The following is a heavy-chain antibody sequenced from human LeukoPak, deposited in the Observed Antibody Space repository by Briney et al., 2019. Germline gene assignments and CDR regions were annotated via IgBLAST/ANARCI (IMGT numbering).Heavy chain of an antibody. Sequence: ASVKVSCKASGGTFSSYAISWVRQAPGQGLEWMGIINPSGGSTSYAQKFQGRVTMTRDTSTSTVYMELSSLRSEDTAVYYCARDKGFVAAAGDWGQGTLVTVSS. CDR1: GGTFSSYA. D-gene: IGHD6-13*01. CDR3: ARDKGFVAAAGD. V-gene: IGHV1-46*01. CDR2: INPSGGST. J-gene: IGHJ4*02.